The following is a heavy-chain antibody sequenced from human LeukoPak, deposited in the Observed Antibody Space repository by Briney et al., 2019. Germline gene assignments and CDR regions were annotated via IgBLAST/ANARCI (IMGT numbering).Heavy chain of an antibody. Sequence: QVQLVESGGGVVQPGRSLRLSCAASGFTFSSYAMHWVRQAPGKGLEWVAVISYDGSNKYYADSVKGRFTISRDNSKNTLYLQMNSLRAEDTAVYYCAKGQYSSGWFLYWGQGTLVTVSS. CDR2: ISYDGSNK. V-gene: IGHV3-30-3*01. D-gene: IGHD6-19*01. J-gene: IGHJ4*02. CDR3: AKGQYSSGWFLY. CDR1: GFTFSSYA.